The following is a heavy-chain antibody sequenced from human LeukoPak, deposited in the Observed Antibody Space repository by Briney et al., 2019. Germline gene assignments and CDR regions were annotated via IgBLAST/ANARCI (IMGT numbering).Heavy chain of an antibody. CDR1: GYTFTGYY. D-gene: IGHD3-9*01. J-gene: IGHJ4*02. CDR2: INPNSGGT. CDR3: AREANVLRYFAAYNHFDY. V-gene: IGHV1-2*02. Sequence: GASVKVSCKASGYTFTGYYMHWVRQAPGQGLEWMGWINPNSGGTNYAQKFQGRVTMTRDTSISTAYMELRSLRSDDTAVYYCAREANVLRYFAAYNHFDYWGQGTLVTVSS.